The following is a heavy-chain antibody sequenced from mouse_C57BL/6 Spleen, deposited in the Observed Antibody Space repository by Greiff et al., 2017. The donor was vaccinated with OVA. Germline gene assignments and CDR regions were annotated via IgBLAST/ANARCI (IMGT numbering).Heavy chain of an antibody. CDR3: ARGGYYRNYVDY. CDR2: ISSGSSTI. J-gene: IGHJ2*01. V-gene: IGHV5-17*01. Sequence: EVQLVESGGGLVKPGGSLKLSCAASGFTFSDYGMHWVRQAPEKGLEWVAYISSGSSTIYYADTVKGRFTLSRDNAKNTLFLQMTSLRSEDTAMYDCARGGYYRNYVDYWGQGTTLTVSS. CDR1: GFTFSDYG. D-gene: IGHD2-14*01.